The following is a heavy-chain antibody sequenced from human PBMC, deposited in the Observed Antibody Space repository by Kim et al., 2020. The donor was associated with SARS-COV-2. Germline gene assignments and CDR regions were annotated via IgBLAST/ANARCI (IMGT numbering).Heavy chain of an antibody. CDR2: ISGSGGST. V-gene: IGHV3-23*01. CDR3: AKDIQWELLPDYFDY. Sequence: GGSLRLSCAASGFTFSSYAMSWVRQAPGKGLEWVSAISGSGGSTYYADSVKGRFTISRDNSKKTLYLQMNSLRAEDTAVYYCAKDIQWELLPDYFDYWGQGTMVTVYS. CDR1: GFTFSSYA. D-gene: IGHD1-26*01. J-gene: IGHJ4*02.